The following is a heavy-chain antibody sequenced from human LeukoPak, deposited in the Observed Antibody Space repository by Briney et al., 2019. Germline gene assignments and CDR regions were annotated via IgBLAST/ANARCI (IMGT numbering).Heavy chain of an antibody. CDR3: RGVPAAGGVDY. D-gene: IGHD2-2*01. J-gene: IGHJ4*02. CDR2: IRSKANSYAT. V-gene: IGHV3-73*01. Sequence: GGSLRLSCAASGFTFSGSAMHWVRQASGKGLEWVGRIRSKANSYATAYAASVKGRFTISRDDSKNMAYLQMNSLKTEDTAVYYCRGVPAAGGVDYWGQGTLVTVSS. CDR1: GFTFSGSA.